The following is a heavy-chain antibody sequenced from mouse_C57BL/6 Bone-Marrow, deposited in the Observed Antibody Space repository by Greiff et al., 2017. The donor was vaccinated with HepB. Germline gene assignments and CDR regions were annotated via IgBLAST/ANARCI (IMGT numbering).Heavy chain of an antibody. V-gene: IGHV1-19*01. J-gene: IGHJ2*01. CDR2: INPYNGGT. CDR1: GYTFTDYY. Sequence: EVQLQQSGPVLVKPGASVKMSCKASGYTFTDYYMNWVKQSHGKSLEWIGVINPYNGGTSYNQKFKGKATLTVDKSSSTAYMELNSLTSEDSAVYYCARYTLRFDYWGQGTTLTVSS. CDR3: ARYTLRFDY.